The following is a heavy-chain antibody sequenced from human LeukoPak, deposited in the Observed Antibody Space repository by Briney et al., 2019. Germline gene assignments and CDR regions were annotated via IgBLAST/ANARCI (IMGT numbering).Heavy chain of an antibody. CDR3: ARQGIRGIYYYYYYMDV. V-gene: IGHV5-51*01. CDR2: IYPGDSDT. J-gene: IGHJ6*03. CDR1: GYSFTSYW. Sequence: GESLKISCKGSGYSFTSYWIGWVRQMPGKGLEWMGIIYPGDSDTRYSPSFQGQVTISADKSISTAYLQWSSLKASDTAMYYCARQGIRGIYYYYYYMDVWGKGTTVTVSS. D-gene: IGHD1-1*01.